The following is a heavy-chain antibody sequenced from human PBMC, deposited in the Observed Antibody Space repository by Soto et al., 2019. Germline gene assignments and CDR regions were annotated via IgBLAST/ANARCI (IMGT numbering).Heavy chain of an antibody. D-gene: IGHD5-18*01. Sequence: GGSLRLSCAASGFTFSSYAMSWVRQAPGKGLEWVSAISGSGGSTCYADSVKGRFTISRDNSKNTLYLQMNSLRAEDTAVYYCAKDLVVDPRDTAMVNQPKHASLDYYYGMDVWGQGTTVTVSS. CDR3: AKDLVVDPRDTAMVNQPKHASLDYYYGMDV. J-gene: IGHJ6*02. CDR2: ISGSGGST. V-gene: IGHV3-23*01. CDR1: GFTFSSYA.